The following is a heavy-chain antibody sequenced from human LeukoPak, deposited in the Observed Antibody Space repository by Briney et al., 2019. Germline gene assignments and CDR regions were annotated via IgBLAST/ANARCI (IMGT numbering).Heavy chain of an antibody. CDR1: GFTFDDYA. J-gene: IGHJ4*02. Sequence: GGSLRLSCAASGFTFDDYAMHWVRQAPGKGLEWVSGISWNSGSIDYADSVKGRFTISRDNAKNTLYLQMNSLRAEDTAIYYCARDERLLSFLKWGQGTLVTVSS. CDR2: ISWNSGSI. V-gene: IGHV3-9*01. D-gene: IGHD3-3*01. CDR3: ARDERLLSFLK.